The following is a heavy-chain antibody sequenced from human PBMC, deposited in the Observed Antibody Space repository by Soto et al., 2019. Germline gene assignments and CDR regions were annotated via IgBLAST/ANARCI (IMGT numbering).Heavy chain of an antibody. V-gene: IGHV3-23*01. D-gene: IGHD3-9*01. CDR3: AKARPGVLRYFDWLSPRLDY. CDR2: ISGSGGST. Sequence: GGSLRLSCAASGFTFSSYAMSWVRQAPGKGLEWVSAISGSGGSTYYADSVKGRFTISRDNSKNTLYLQMNSLRAEDTAVYYCAKARPGVLRYFDWLSPRLDYWGQGTLVTVSS. J-gene: IGHJ4*02. CDR1: GFTFSSYA.